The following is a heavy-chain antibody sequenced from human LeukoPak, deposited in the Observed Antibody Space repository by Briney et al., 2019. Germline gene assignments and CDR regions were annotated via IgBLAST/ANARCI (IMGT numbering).Heavy chain of an antibody. D-gene: IGHD3-9*01. CDR2: IFPIFRTA. J-gene: IGHJ4*02. V-gene: IGHV1-69*13. CDR3: ARVSSYDILTGYPHD. CDR1: GGTFNNYA. Sequence: SVKVSCKASGGTFNNYAINWVRQAPGQGLEWMGGIFPIFRTAKYAQKFQGRVAITADEFTSTAYMELSSLRSEDTAMYYCARVSSYDILTGYPHDWGQGTPVIVSS.